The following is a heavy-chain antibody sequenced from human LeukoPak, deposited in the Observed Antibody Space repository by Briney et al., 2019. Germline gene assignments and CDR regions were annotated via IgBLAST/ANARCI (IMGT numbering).Heavy chain of an antibody. CDR3: ARGFSGVLRYFDY. CDR2: IVVGSGNT. Sequence: SVKVSCKASGFTFTSSAMQWVRQARGQRLEWIGWIVVGSGNTNYAQKFQERVTITRDMSTSTAYMELSSLRSEDTAVYYCARGFSGVLRYFDYWGQGTLVTVSS. J-gene: IGHJ4*02. CDR1: GFTFTSSA. D-gene: IGHD3-9*01. V-gene: IGHV1-58*02.